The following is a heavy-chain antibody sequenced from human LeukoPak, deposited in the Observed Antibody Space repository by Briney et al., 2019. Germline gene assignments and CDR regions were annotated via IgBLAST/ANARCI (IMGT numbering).Heavy chain of an antibody. V-gene: IGHV1-18*01. J-gene: IGHJ6*03. Sequence: GASVKVSCKASGYTFTSYGISWVRQAPGQGLEWMGWISAYNGNTNYAQKLQGRVTMTTDTSTSTAYMELRSLRSDDTAVYYCARDSTGSYDFWSGYSKYYYYYMDVWGKGTTVTVSS. D-gene: IGHD3-3*01. CDR3: ARDSTGSYDFWSGYSKYYYYYMDV. CDR1: GYTFTSYG. CDR2: ISAYNGNT.